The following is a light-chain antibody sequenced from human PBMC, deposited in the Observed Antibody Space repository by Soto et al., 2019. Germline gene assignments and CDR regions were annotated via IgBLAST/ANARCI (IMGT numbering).Light chain of an antibody. Sequence: DIQMTQSPSSLSASVGDRVTITCRASQSISSYLNWYQQKPGKAPKLLIYAASSLQSGVPSRFSGSGSGTDFTLTINSLQADDFATYYCQQYNSHSETFGQGTKVEIK. V-gene: IGKV1-39*01. J-gene: IGKJ1*01. CDR2: AAS. CDR3: QQYNSHSET. CDR1: QSISSY.